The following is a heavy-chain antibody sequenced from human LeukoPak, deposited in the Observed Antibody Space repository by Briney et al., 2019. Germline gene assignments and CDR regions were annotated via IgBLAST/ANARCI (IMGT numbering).Heavy chain of an antibody. J-gene: IGHJ4*02. CDR1: GFTFGDYA. CDR3: TRVIVATKDY. CDR2: IRSKNYGGTP. V-gene: IGHV3-49*04. D-gene: IGHD5-12*01. Sequence: PGGSLRLSCTGSGFTFGDYAMNWVRQAPGKGLEWVGFIRSKNYGGTPEYAASVKGSFTISRDDSKSIAYLQMNSLRTEDTAVYYCTRVIVATKDYWGQGTLVTVSS.